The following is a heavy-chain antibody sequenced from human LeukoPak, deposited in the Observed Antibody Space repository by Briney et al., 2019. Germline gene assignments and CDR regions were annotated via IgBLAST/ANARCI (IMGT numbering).Heavy chain of an antibody. Sequence: ASVKVSCKASGYTFTGYYMHWVRQAPGQGLEWMGWINPNSGGTNYAQKFQGRVTMTRDTSISTAYMELSRPRSDDTAVYYCASDIAVAGTRSEYYYYYYGMDAWGQGTTVTLSS. J-gene: IGHJ6*02. D-gene: IGHD6-19*01. CDR3: ASDIAVAGTRSEYYYYYYGMDA. CDR1: GYTFTGYY. V-gene: IGHV1-2*02. CDR2: INPNSGGT.